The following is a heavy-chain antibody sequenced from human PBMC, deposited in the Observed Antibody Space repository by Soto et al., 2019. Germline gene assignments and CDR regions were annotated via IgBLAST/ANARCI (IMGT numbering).Heavy chain of an antibody. V-gene: IGHV4-31*03. CDR2: IYYSGST. Sequence: QVQLQESGPGLVKPSQTLSLTCTVSGGSISSGGYYWSWIRQHPGKGLEWIGYIYYSGSTYYNPALKSRVTISVDTSKNQFSLKLSSVTAADTAVYYCAREGVVVAATDYWGQGTLVTVSS. D-gene: IGHD2-15*01. J-gene: IGHJ4*02. CDR3: AREGVVVAATDY. CDR1: GGSISSGGYY.